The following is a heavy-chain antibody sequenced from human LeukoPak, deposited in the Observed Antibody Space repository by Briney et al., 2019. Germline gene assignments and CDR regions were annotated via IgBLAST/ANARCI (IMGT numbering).Heavy chain of an antibody. J-gene: IGHJ4*02. CDR3: ARGSSSSHHPALS. CDR1: GGSFSGSY. Sequence: SQTLSPTWAVYGGSFSGSYWSWTHHPPGNGLEWIGVINHSGTTNYHPSLKSRVTISVDTSKNQFSLKLSSVTAADTALYYCARGSSSSHHPALSWGQGTLVTVSS. CDR2: INHSGTT. D-gene: IGHD6-13*01. V-gene: IGHV4-34*01.